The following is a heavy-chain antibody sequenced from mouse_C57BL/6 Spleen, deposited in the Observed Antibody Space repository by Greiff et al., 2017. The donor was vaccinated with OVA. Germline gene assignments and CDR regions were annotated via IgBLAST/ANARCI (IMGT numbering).Heavy chain of an antibody. CDR3: TTYGNGY. CDR2: IDPENGDT. D-gene: IGHD2-1*01. Sequence: EVQLQQSGAELVTPGASVKLSCTASGFNIKDDYMHWVKQRPEQGLEWIGWIDPENGDTEYASKFQGKATITADTSSNTAYLQLSSLTSEDTAVYYCTTYGNGYWGQGTTLTVSS. J-gene: IGHJ2*01. CDR1: GFNIKDDY. V-gene: IGHV14-4*01.